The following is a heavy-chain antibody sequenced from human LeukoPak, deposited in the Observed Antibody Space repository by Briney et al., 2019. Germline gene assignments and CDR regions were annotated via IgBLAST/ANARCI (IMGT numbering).Heavy chain of an antibody. J-gene: IGHJ4*02. V-gene: IGHV4-34*01. CDR2: IKHTGSA. CDR1: GDSINVYY. Sequence: SETLSLTCTVSGDSINVYYWSWIRQAPGKGLEWIGEIKHTGSANYNPSLRSRVTMSVDTSKSQFFLKLASVTAADTAVYYCARDYCRRSDYWGQGTLVTVSS. D-gene: IGHD2-15*01. CDR3: ARDYCRRSDY.